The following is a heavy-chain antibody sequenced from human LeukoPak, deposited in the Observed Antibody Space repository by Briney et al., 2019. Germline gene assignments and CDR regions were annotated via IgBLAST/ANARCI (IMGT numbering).Heavy chain of an antibody. V-gene: IGHV1-18*01. CDR3: ARRRDDYIVAP. CDR1: GYSFTTYG. D-gene: IGHD5-24*01. J-gene: IGHJ5*02. Sequence: ASVKVSCKASGYSFTTYGISWARQAPGQGLEWMGWINTYSGNTNYAQKFQGRVTMTTDTSTSTAYMELRSLRSDDTAVYYCARRRDDYIVAPWGQEPWSPSPQ. CDR2: INTYSGNT.